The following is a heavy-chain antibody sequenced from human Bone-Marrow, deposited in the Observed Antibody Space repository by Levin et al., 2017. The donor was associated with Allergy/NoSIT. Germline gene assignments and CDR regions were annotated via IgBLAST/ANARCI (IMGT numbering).Heavy chain of an antibody. D-gene: IGHD3-10*01. V-gene: IGHV4-34*01. Sequence: KSSETLSLTCAVYGGSFSGSYWTWIRQTPGKGLEWIGEVNHGGSTNYNPSLKSRVTISFDTSKNQFSLKLRSVTAADTAVYYCARGVRFFSGSGSYYNSLRVSVFFDYWGQGTLVTVSS. J-gene: IGHJ4*02. CDR3: ARGVRFFSGSGSYYNSLRVSVFFDY. CDR2: VNHGGST. CDR1: GGSFSGSY.